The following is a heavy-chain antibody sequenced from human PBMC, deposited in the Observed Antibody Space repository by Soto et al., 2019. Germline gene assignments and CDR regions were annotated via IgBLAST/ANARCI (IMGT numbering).Heavy chain of an antibody. CDR1: AYSFTTYH. J-gene: IGHJ5*02. V-gene: IGHV1-46*01. D-gene: IGHD2-2*01. Sequence: ASVKVSCKASAYSFTTYHIHWVRQAPGQGLEWMGLINPDAGATNYAQRFQGRLRLTRDTSTSTVYMELRSLRFDDTAVYYCARGDIVLVPASEGNWFDPWGQGTLVNVSS. CDR2: INPDAGAT. CDR3: ARGDIVLVPASEGNWFDP.